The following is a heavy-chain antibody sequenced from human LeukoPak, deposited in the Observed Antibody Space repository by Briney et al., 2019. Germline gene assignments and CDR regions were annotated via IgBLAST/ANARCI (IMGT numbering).Heavy chain of an antibody. V-gene: IGHV4-34*01. D-gene: IGHD1-26*01. J-gene: IGHJ4*02. Sequence: SETLSLTCAVYGGSFSGYYWSWIRQPPGKGLEWIGEINHSGSTNYNPSLKSRVTISVDTSKNQFSLKLSSVTAADTAVYYCARGWIVGGFDYWGQGTLVTVSS. CDR3: ARGWIVGGFDY. CDR2: INHSGST. CDR1: GGSFSGYY.